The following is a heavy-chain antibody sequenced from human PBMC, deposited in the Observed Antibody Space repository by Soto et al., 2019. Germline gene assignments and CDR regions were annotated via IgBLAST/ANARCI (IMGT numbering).Heavy chain of an antibody. D-gene: IGHD6-13*01. CDR2: INPSGGST. V-gene: IGHV1-46*01. J-gene: IGHJ6*02. Sequence: ASVKVSCKASGYTFTSYYMHWVRQAPGQGLEWMGIINPSGGSTSYAQKFQGRVTMTRDTSTSTVYMELSSLRSEDTAVYYRAREGTPGIAAAGTQWLAQPYYYYYGMDCSGQATTVTVAS. CDR3: AREGTPGIAAAGTQWLAQPYYYYYGMDC. CDR1: GYTFTSYY.